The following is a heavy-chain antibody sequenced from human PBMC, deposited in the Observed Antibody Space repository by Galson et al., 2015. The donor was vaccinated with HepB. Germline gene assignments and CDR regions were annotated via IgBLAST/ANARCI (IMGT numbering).Heavy chain of an antibody. J-gene: IGHJ4*02. V-gene: IGHV4-61*02. CDR2: MYINENT. D-gene: IGHD2-2*01. Sequence: TLSLTCTVSGVSISSGSYSWSWIRQPAGKGLEYIGRMYINENTDYNPSLKGRVTMSADTSNNQFSLRLTSVTAADTAMYYCACDIVVQPAPIAVAYWGQGTLVTVSS. CDR3: ACDIVVQPAPIAVAY. CDR1: GVSISSGSYS.